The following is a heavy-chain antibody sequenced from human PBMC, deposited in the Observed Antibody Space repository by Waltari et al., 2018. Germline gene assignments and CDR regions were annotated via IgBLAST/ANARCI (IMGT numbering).Heavy chain of an antibody. CDR3: TRGEDITGTILLGDY. CDR1: AFTFSSYA. Sequence: QVQLVESGGGVVQPGRSLRLSCAASAFTFSSYAMHWVRQPPVTGLEWVALIWYDGISKYYADSVSGLFTISRDNSKDTLFLQMNSLRAEDTAVYYCTRGEDITGTILLGDYWGQGTLVTVSS. J-gene: IGHJ4*02. V-gene: IGHV3-33*01. CDR2: IWYDGISK. D-gene: IGHD1-7*01.